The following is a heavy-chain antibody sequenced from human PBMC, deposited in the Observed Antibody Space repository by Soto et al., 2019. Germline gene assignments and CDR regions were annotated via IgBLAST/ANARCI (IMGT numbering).Heavy chain of an antibody. Sequence: SETLSLTCTVSGGSISDYYWTWIRQPAGKGLEWIGRISTSGSTNYSPSPKSRVTMSVDTSKNQFSLKLSSVTAADTAVYYCARSIVVPAASPYYYYYGMDVWGQGTTVTVSS. CDR2: ISTSGST. V-gene: IGHV4-4*07. D-gene: IGHD2-2*01. J-gene: IGHJ6*02. CDR1: GGSISDYY. CDR3: ARSIVVPAASPYYYYYGMDV.